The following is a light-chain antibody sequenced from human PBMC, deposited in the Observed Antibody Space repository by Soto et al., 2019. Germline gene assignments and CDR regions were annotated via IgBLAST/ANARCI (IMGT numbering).Light chain of an antibody. CDR2: AAS. J-gene: IGKJ2*01. CDR1: QTIRSY. CDR3: QQSHSIPYT. V-gene: IGKV1-39*01. Sequence: DIQMTQSPSSLSASVGDRVTITCRASQTIRSYLNWYQQKPGKAPKLLIYAASSLQSGVPSRFSGSGSATDFTLTISSLQPEDFATYYCQQSHSIPYTFGQGTKLEIK.